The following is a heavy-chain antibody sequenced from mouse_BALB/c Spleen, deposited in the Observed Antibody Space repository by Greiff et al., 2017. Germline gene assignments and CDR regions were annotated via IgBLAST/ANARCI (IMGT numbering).Heavy chain of an antibody. CDR1: GYTFTSYW. Sequence: QVQLQQSGAELVKPGASVKMSCKASGYTFTSYWINWVKQRPGQGLEWIGDIYPGRGITNYNEKFKSKATLTLDTSSSTAYMQLSSLTSEDSAVYYCSRGQYGNYDYAMDYWGQGTSVTVSS. CDR2: IYPGRGIT. D-gene: IGHD2-10*02. CDR3: SRGQYGNYDYAMDY. J-gene: IGHJ4*01. V-gene: IGHV1-55*01.